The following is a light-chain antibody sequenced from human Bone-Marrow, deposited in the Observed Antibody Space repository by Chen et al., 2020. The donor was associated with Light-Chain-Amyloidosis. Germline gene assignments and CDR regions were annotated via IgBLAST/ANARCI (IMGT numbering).Light chain of an antibody. V-gene: IGLV3-25*03. Sequence: SYELTQPPSVPVSPGQPARVTCSGDDLPTKYAYWYQQKPGQASVLVIHRDTERPSGISERFSGSSSGTTATLTISGVQAEDEADYHCQSADSSGTYEAIFGGGTKLTVL. CDR3: QSADSSGTYEAI. CDR1: DLPTKY. CDR2: RDT. J-gene: IGLJ2*01.